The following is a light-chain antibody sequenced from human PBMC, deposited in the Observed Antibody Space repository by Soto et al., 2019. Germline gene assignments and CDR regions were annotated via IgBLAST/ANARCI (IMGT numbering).Light chain of an antibody. Sequence: EIVMTQSPSTLSVSPGERATLSCRASQSVSSNLAWYQQKPGQAPRLLIYGASTRATGIPARFSGSGSGTEFTLTISSRQSEDVAVYDCQQYYNWPPWTFGQGTKVDI. CDR3: QQYYNWPPWT. J-gene: IGKJ1*01. CDR2: GAS. V-gene: IGKV3-15*01. CDR1: QSVSSN.